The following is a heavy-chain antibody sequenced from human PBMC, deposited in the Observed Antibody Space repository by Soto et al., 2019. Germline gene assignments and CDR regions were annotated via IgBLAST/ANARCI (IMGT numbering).Heavy chain of an antibody. Sequence: SETLSLTCTVSGGSITTIDYYWTWIRQLPGEGQEWIAYINHAGPTYYNPSLKSRITISVDTSKNQFSPKLSSVTAADTAVYYCARVGSGSYPFDYWGQGTLVTVSS. CDR1: GGSITTIDYY. J-gene: IGHJ4*02. CDR2: INHAGPT. V-gene: IGHV4-30-4*08. D-gene: IGHD3-10*01. CDR3: ARVGSGSYPFDY.